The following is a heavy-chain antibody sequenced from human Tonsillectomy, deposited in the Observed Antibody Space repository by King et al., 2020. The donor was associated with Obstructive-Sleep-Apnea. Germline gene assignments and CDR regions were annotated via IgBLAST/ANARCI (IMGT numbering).Heavy chain of an antibody. CDR2: IYYSGST. CDR1: GGSISSGDYY. D-gene: IGHD5-12*01. J-gene: IGHJ5*02. Sequence: VQLQESGPGLVKPSQTLSLICTVSGGSISSGDYYWSWIRQPPGKGLDWIGYIYYSGSTYYNPSLKSRVTISVDTSENQFSLTLGSVTAADTAVYYCARVKYSGYCFCRWFDPWGQGTLVTVSS. CDR3: ARVKYSGYCFCRWFDP. V-gene: IGHV4-30-4*01.